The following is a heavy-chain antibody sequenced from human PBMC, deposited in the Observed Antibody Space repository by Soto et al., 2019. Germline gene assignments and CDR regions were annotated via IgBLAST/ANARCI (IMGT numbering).Heavy chain of an antibody. D-gene: IGHD3-10*01. CDR3: ASVGELPVWFDP. V-gene: IGHV4-59*13. J-gene: IGHJ5*02. Sequence: QVHLQESGPGLVKPSETLSLTCTVSGDSISSYYWSWIRQPPGKGLEWVGYISYTGSTIYNPVLESRATISLDTSKNQVSLSLSSVTVADTAMYYCASVGELPVWFDPWGRGTLVTVSS. CDR2: ISYTGST. CDR1: GDSISSYY.